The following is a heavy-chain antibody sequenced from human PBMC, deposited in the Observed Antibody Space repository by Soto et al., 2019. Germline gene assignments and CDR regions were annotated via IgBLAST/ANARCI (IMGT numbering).Heavy chain of an antibody. Sequence: QVQLVESGGGVVQPGRSLRLSCAASGFTFSSYGMHWVRQAPGKGLEWVAVISYDGSKKYYADSVKGRFTISRDNSKNTLYLQMNSLRAEDTAVYYCAKGFFGSGSYLDYWGQGTLVTVSS. J-gene: IGHJ4*02. D-gene: IGHD3-10*01. CDR2: ISYDGSKK. V-gene: IGHV3-30*18. CDR1: GFTFSSYG. CDR3: AKGFFGSGSYLDY.